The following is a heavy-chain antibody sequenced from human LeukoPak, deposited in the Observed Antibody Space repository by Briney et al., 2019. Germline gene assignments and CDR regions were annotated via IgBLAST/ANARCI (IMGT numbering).Heavy chain of an antibody. CDR2: IYSGGST. CDR3: ARVIMDDFWSGYYDY. D-gene: IGHD3-3*01. CDR1: GFTVSSNY. V-gene: IGHV3-66*02. J-gene: IGHJ4*02. Sequence: GGSLRLSCAASGFTVSSNYMSWVRQAPGKGLEWVSVIYSGGSTYYADSVKGRFTISRENSKNTMYLQMNRLRAEDTAVYYCARVIMDDFWSGYYDYWGQGTLVTVSS.